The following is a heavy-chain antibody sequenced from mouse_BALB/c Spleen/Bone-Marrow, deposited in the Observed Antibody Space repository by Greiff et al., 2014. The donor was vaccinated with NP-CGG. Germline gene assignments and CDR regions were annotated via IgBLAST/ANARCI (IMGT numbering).Heavy chain of an antibody. Sequence: EVMLVESGGGLVKPGGSLKLSCAASGFTFSSFAMSWVRQTPEKRLEWVATISSGGGYTYYPDSVKGRFTISRDNAKNSLYLQMSSLSSEDTAMYYCARQESIYDGYYGGFTYWGQGTLVTVSA. CDR1: GFTFSSFA. J-gene: IGHJ3*01. V-gene: IGHV5-9-1*01. CDR3: ARQESIYDGYYGGFTY. CDR2: ISSGGGYT. D-gene: IGHD2-3*01.